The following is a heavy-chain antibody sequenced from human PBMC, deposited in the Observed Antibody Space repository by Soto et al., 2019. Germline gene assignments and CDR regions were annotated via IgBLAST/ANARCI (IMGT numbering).Heavy chain of an antibody. J-gene: IGHJ3*01. Sequence: EVQLVESGGGLIQPGGSLRLSCAASGFTFSSNDMNWVRQAPGKGLEWVSLIYSSGSTYYADSVKGRFTISRDYSKNTLYLQMSSLRAEDTAVYYCATRPLLPGAPWGQGTMVTVSS. CDR1: GFTFSSND. CDR2: IYSSGST. CDR3: ATRPLLPGAP. D-gene: IGHD3-22*01. V-gene: IGHV3-53*01.